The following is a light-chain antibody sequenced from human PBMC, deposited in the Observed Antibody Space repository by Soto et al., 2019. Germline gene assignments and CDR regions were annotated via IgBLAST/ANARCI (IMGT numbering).Light chain of an antibody. CDR3: SSYTSSNTPYV. CDR1: SSDVGAYNF. J-gene: IGLJ1*01. V-gene: IGLV2-14*01. Sequence: SALAQPASVSGSPGQWITISCTGSSSDVGAYNFVSWYQHHPGKAPKLILYEVTTHPSGVSSRFSGSKSGNTASLTISGLQADDEANYYCSSYTSSNTPYVFGTGTKVTVL. CDR2: EVT.